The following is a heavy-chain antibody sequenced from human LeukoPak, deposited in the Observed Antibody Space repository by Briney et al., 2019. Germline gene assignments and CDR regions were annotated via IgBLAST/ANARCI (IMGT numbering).Heavy chain of an antibody. V-gene: IGHV4-34*01. CDR3: ARKTTYYDSSEDYFDY. Sequence: SETLSLTCAVYGGSFSGYYWSWIRQPPGKGLEWIGEINHSGSTNYNPSLKSRVTISVDTSKNQFSLKLSSVTAADTAVYYCARKTTYYDSSEDYFDYWGQGTLVTVSS. J-gene: IGHJ4*02. CDR2: INHSGST. D-gene: IGHD3-22*01. CDR1: GGSFSGYY.